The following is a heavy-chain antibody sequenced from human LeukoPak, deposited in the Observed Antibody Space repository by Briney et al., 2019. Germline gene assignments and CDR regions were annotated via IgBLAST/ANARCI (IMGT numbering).Heavy chain of an antibody. J-gene: IGHJ6*03. CDR2: IRPNSGDI. Sequence: APVEVSCKASGFTLTDYILWVRPDPSLGLQWMGWIRPNSGDIDYAQKIQGRVTMTRDTSISTVYMELSSLKSDDTAVYYCARADSVPAGDYHYWYMDVWGKGTTVTVSS. V-gene: IGHV1-2*02. D-gene: IGHD2-2*01. CDR3: ARADSVPAGDYHYWYMDV. CDR1: GFTLTDY.